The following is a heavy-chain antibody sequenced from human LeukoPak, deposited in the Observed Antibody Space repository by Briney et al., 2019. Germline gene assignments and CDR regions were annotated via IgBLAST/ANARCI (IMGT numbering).Heavy chain of an antibody. D-gene: IGHD3-10*01. CDR1: GFTFSSYS. CDR3: ARVRQGTVRGVSRSFRDAFDI. CDR2: ISSSSSYI. Sequence: GGSLRLSCAASGFTFSSYSMNWVRQAPGKGLEWVSSISSSSSYIYYADSVKGRFTISRDNAKNSLYLQMNSLRAEDTAVYYCARVRQGTVRGVSRSFRDAFDIWGQGTMVTVSS. J-gene: IGHJ3*02. V-gene: IGHV3-21*01.